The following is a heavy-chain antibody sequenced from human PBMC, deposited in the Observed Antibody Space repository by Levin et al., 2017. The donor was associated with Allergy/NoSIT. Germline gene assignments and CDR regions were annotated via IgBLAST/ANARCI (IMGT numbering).Heavy chain of an antibody. Sequence: GESLKISCAASGFIFSNYGMNWVRQAPGKGLEWVSYISSRSSTIYYADSVKGRFTISRDNGKNSLYLQMNSLRVEDTAVYFCARDRGYGDQSSHIYYYHCMDVWGKGTTVTVSS. CDR1: GFIFSNYG. J-gene: IGHJ6*03. V-gene: IGHV3-48*01. CDR2: ISSRSSTI. D-gene: IGHD3-22*01. CDR3: ARDRGYGDQSSHIYYYHCMDV.